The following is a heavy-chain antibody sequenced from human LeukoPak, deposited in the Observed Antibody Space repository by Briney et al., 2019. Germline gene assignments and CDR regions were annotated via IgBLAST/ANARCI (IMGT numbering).Heavy chain of an antibody. CDR3: ARSSWYDIIDY. D-gene: IGHD6-13*01. J-gene: IGHJ4*02. CDR1: GGSISSGSYY. Sequence: SQTLSLTCTVSGGSISSGSYYWSWIRQPAGKGLEWIGRIYTSGSTSYHPSLKSRVTISVDTSKNQFSLKLSSVTAADTAVYYCARSSWYDIIDYWGQGTLVTVSS. V-gene: IGHV4-61*02. CDR2: IYTSGST.